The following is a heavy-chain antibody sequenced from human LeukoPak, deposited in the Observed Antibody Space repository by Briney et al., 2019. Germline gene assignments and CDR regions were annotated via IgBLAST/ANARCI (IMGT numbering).Heavy chain of an antibody. D-gene: IGHD3-10*01. CDR2: IYYSGST. Sequence: PSETLSLTCTVSGGSLSSYYWGWLRQPPGKGLEGIGSIYYSGSTYYNPSLTSRVTISVDTSKKQFSLKLSSVTAADTAVYYCAREGVICAIDIWGQGTMVTVSS. J-gene: IGHJ3*02. V-gene: IGHV4-39*07. CDR3: AREGVICAIDI. CDR1: GGSLSSYY.